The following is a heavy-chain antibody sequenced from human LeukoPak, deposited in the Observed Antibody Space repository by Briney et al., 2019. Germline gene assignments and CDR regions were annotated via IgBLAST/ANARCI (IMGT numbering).Heavy chain of an antibody. J-gene: IGHJ5*02. V-gene: IGHV1-2*02. Sequence: ASVKASCKASGYTFTGYYIHWVRQAPGQGLEWMGWIDSNTGGTNYAQKFQGRVTMTRDTSISTAYKELGGLTSDDTAVYYCARDANAAFDPWGQGTLVTVSS. CDR3: ARDANAAFDP. D-gene: IGHD2-8*01. CDR2: IDSNTGGT. CDR1: GYTFTGYY.